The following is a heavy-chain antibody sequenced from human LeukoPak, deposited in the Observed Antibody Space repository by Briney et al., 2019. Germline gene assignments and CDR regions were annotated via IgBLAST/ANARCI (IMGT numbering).Heavy chain of an antibody. CDR1: GLMFSAYA. V-gene: IGHV3-48*04. Sequence: GGSLRLSCAASGLMFSAYAMNWVRQAPGKGLEWISYISSSSSNIYYADSVKGRFTISRDNARNSLYLQINSLRVDDTAVYFCARENGYRLDYWGQGSLVTVSS. CDR2: ISSSSSNI. D-gene: IGHD5-18*01. CDR3: ARENGYRLDY. J-gene: IGHJ4*02.